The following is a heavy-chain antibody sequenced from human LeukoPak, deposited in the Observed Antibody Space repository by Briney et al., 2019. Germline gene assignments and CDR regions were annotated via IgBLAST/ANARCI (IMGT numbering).Heavy chain of an antibody. CDR2: ISSSSSYI. Sequence: GRSLRLSCAASGFTFSSYSMNWVSQAPGKGLEWDSSISSSSSYIYYADSVKGRFTISRDNAKNSLYLQMNSLRAEDTAVYYCARSGYDEYYFDYWGQGTLVTVSS. V-gene: IGHV3-21*01. CDR1: GFTFSSYS. D-gene: IGHD5-12*01. CDR3: ARSGYDEYYFDY. J-gene: IGHJ4*02.